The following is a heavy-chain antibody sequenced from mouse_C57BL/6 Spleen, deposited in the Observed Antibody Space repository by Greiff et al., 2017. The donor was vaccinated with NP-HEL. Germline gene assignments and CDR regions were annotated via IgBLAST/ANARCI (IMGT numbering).Heavy chain of an antibody. D-gene: IGHD1-1*01. Sequence: QVQLQQPGAELVRPGSSVKLSCKASGYPFTSYWMHWVKQRPIQGLEWIGNIDPPDSETHYNQKFKDKATLTVDKSSSTAYMQLSSLTSEDSAVYYCARGTTVVATDWYFDVWGTGTTVTVSS. J-gene: IGHJ1*03. CDR3: ARGTTVVATDWYFDV. CDR1: GYPFTSYW. V-gene: IGHV1-52*01. CDR2: IDPPDSET.